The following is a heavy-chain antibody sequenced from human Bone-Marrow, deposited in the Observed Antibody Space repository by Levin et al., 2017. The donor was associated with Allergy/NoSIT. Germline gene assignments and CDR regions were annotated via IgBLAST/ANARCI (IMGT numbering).Heavy chain of an antibody. CDR3: ARLRVPGFDI. CDR2: IYHSGTT. V-gene: IGHV4-4*02. J-gene: IGHJ3*02. CDR1: GASISSSNW. Sequence: SETLSLTCAISGASISSSNWWAWVRQPPGKGLAWIGEIYHSGTTNYNPSLQSRVTLSVDKSTNQFSLRLTSVTAADTAVYYCARLRVPGFDIWGQGTMVTVSS.